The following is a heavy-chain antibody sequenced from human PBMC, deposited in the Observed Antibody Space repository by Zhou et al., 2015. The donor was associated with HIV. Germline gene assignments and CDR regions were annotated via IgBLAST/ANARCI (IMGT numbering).Heavy chain of an antibody. CDR3: ARDGRITMIVVVSDDAFDI. CDR2: ISAYNGNT. V-gene: IGHV1-18*01. J-gene: IGHJ3*02. D-gene: IGHD3-22*01. CDR1: GYTFTSYG. Sequence: QVQLVQSGAEVKKPGASVKVSCKASGYTFTSYGISWVRQAPGQGLEWMGWISAYNGNTNYAQKLQGRVTMTTDTSTSTAYMELRSLRSDDTAVYYCARDGRITMIVVVSDDAFDIWGQGTMVTSLQ.